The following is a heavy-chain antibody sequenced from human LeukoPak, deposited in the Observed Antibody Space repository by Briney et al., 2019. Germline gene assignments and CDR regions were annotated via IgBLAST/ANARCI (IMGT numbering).Heavy chain of an antibody. CDR1: GFALSSHW. CDR3: ARNNGMDV. V-gene: IGHV3-7*03. Sequence: GGSLRLSCAASGFALSSHWVTWVRQVPGRGPEWVANVNRDGSETYYLDSVKSRFTISKDNAKNSLYLQMNSLRAEDTALYHCARNNGMDVWGQGTTVIVSS. J-gene: IGHJ6*02. CDR2: VNRDGSET.